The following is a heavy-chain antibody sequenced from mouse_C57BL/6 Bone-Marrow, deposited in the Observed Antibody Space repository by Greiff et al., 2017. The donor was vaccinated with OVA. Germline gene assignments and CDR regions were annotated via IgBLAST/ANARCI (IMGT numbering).Heavy chain of an antibody. Sequence: VQLQQSGAELVRPGASVTLSCKASGYTFTDYEMHWVKQTPVHGLEWIGAIDPETGGTAYNQKFKSKATLTVDTSSSTAYMQLSSLTSEDSAVYYCARGGQLRRAWFAYWGQGTLVTVSA. CDR1: GYTFTDYE. J-gene: IGHJ3*01. CDR3: ARGGQLRRAWFAY. V-gene: IGHV1-15*01. CDR2: IDPETGGT. D-gene: IGHD3-2*02.